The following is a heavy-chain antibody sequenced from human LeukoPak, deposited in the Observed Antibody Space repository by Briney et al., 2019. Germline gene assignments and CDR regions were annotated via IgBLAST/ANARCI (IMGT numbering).Heavy chain of an antibody. J-gene: IGHJ4*02. V-gene: IGHV3-48*04. Sequence: GGSLRLSCAASGFTFSSYSMNWVRQAPGKGLEWVSYISSSSSTIYYADSVKGRFTISRDNAKNSLYLQMNSLRAEDTAVYYCARDHQLGYYDSSGYHDYWGQGTLVTVSS. CDR2: ISSSSSTI. CDR1: GFTFSSYS. CDR3: ARDHQLGYYDSSGYHDY. D-gene: IGHD3-22*01.